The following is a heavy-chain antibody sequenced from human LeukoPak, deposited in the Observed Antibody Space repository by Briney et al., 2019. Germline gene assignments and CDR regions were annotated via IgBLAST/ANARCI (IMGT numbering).Heavy chain of an antibody. CDR1: GFTFSSNL. CDR2: INSDGRST. D-gene: IGHD3-10*01. Sequence: PGGSLRLSCAASGFTFSSNLMHWVRHGPGKGLVWVSHINSDGRSTRYADSVKGRFTISRDNAKNTLYLQMNSLRAEDTAVYFCARDFSGAIDYWGQGTQVTVSS. V-gene: IGHV3-74*01. J-gene: IGHJ4*02. CDR3: ARDFSGAIDY.